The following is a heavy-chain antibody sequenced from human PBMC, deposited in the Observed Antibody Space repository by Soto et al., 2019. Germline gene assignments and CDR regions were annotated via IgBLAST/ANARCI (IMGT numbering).Heavy chain of an antibody. J-gene: IGHJ6*02. Sequence: AVKVSCKASGGTFSSYAISWVRQAPGQGLEWMGGIIPIFGTANYAQKFQGRVTITADESTSTAYMELSSLRSEDTAVYYCARDQRVLRFLEWLPNYYYYGMDVWGQGTTVTVS. CDR3: ARDQRVLRFLEWLPNYYYYGMDV. CDR1: GGTFSSYA. V-gene: IGHV1-69*13. D-gene: IGHD3-3*01. CDR2: IIPIFGTA.